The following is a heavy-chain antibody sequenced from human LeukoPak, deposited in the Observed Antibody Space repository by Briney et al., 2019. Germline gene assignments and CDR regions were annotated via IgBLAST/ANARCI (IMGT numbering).Heavy chain of an antibody. CDR1: GFTFSTYS. CDR3: ARVYSGGTGSYGGWEY. D-gene: IGHD1-26*01. J-gene: IGHJ4*02. Sequence: VGSLRLSCAASGFTFSTYSMHWVRQAPGKGLEWVAVISYDGTNKYYADSVKGRFTISRDNSQNTLCLQMNSLRTEDTAIYYCARVYSGGTGSYGGWEYWGQGTLVTVSS. V-gene: IGHV3-30-3*01. CDR2: ISYDGTNK.